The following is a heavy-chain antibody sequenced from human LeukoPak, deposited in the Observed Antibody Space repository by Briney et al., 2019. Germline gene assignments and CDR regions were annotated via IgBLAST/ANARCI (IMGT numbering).Heavy chain of an antibody. CDR2: IIPIFGTA. J-gene: IGHJ4*02. D-gene: IGHD2-15*01. V-gene: IGHV1-69*13. Sequence: ASVKVSCKASGGTFSSHAISWVRQAPGQGLEWMGGIIPIFGTANYAQKFQGRVTITADESTSTAYMELSSLRSEDTAVYYCARGPDSYCSGGSCYSGDYWGQGTLVTVSS. CDR1: GGTFSSHA. CDR3: ARGPDSYCSGGSCYSGDY.